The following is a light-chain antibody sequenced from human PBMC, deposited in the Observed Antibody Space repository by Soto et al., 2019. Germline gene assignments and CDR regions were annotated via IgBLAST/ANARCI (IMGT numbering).Light chain of an antibody. CDR1: QTISNY. J-gene: IGKJ1*01. Sequence: DIQMTQTPSSLSASVGDRVTITCRASQTISNYLHWYQQSPGKAPNLLIYLASNLQNGAPSRFSGSGSWTDLTLTMSSLQPADFETYYCQQSYSAPQTVGQGTKVEIK. V-gene: IGKV1-39*01. CDR3: QQSYSAPQT. CDR2: LAS.